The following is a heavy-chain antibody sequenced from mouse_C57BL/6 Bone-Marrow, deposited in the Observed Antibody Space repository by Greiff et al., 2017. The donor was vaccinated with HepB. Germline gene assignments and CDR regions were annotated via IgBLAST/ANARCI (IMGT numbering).Heavy chain of an antibody. CDR1: GFTFSSYA. D-gene: IGHD1-1*01. J-gene: IGHJ2*01. V-gene: IGHV5-4*01. CDR2: ISDGGSYT. CDR3: ARVDYYGSSSFDY. Sequence: DVQLVESGGGLVKPGGSLKLSCAASGFTFSSYAMSWVRQTPEKRLEWVATISDGGSYTYYPDNVKGRFTISRDNAKNNLYLQMSHLKSEDTAMYYCARVDYYGSSSFDYWGQGTTLTVSS.